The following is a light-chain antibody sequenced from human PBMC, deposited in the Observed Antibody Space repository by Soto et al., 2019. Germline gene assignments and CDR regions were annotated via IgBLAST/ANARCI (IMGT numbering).Light chain of an antibody. V-gene: IGLV1-40*01. CDR3: QSYDSSLSVHIFV. CDR1: SSNIGAGYD. Sequence: QSVLTQPPSVSGAPGQRVTISCTGSSSNIGAGYDVHWYQQLPGAAPKLLIYDINTRPSGVPDRFSGSKSDTSASLAITGLQAEDEADYYCQSYDSSLSVHIFVFGTGTKVTVL. J-gene: IGLJ1*01. CDR2: DIN.